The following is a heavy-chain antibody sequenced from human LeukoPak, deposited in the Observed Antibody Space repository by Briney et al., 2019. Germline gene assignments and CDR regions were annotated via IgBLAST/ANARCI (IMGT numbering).Heavy chain of an antibody. V-gene: IGHV1-69*13. Sequence: SVKVSCKASGGTFSSYAISWVRQAHGQGLEWMGGIIPIFGTANYAQKFQGRVTVTADESTSTAYMELSSLRSEDTAVYYCARVVGAYCGGDCYPFDYWGQGTLVTVSS. CDR1: GGTFSSYA. CDR2: IIPIFGTA. J-gene: IGHJ4*02. D-gene: IGHD2-21*01. CDR3: ARVVGAYCGGDCYPFDY.